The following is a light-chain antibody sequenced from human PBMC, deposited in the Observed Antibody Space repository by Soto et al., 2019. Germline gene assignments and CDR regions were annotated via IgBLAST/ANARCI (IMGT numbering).Light chain of an antibody. CDR1: QSVSSY. J-gene: IGKJ4*01. Sequence: EIVLTQSPATLSLSPGERATLSCRASQSVSSYLAWDQQKPGQAPRLLIYDASNRATGIPGRFSGSGTGTDFTITISSLEREDFAVYYCQRRSNLVSFGGGTKVEIK. CDR3: QRRSNLVS. CDR2: DAS. V-gene: IGKV3-11*01.